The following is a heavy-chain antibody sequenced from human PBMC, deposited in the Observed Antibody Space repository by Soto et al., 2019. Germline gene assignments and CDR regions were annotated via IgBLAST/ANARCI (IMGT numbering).Heavy chain of an antibody. D-gene: IGHD7-27*01. V-gene: IGHV4-30-4*01. CDR3: TRGPSGDKVDY. Sequence: QVQLQESGPGLVKPSQTLSLTCTVSGGSMSSVNYYWSWIRQTPDKGLEWIGQIYNGGSTYNNPSLESRVTISVDTSNNQFSQKLNSVIAADTAVYYCTRGPSGDKVDYWVQGTLVTVSS. CDR1: GGSMSSVNYY. CDR2: IYNGGST. J-gene: IGHJ4*02.